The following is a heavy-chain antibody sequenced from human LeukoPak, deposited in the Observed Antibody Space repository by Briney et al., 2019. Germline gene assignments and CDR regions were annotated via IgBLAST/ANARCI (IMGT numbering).Heavy chain of an antibody. CDR2: INPNSGGT. D-gene: IGHD1-26*01. CDR1: GYTFTGYY. J-gene: IGHJ4*02. V-gene: IGHV1-2*02. CDR3: ARDQPYSGSPPKDY. Sequence: VASVTVSCKASGYTFTGYYMHWVRQAPGQGLEWMGWINPNSGGTNYAQKFQGRVTMTRDTSISTAYMELSRLRSDDTAVYYCARDQPYSGSPPKDYWGQGTLVTVSS.